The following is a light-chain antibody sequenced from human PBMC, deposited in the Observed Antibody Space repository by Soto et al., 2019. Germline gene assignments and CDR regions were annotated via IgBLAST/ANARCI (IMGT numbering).Light chain of an antibody. CDR1: QSVSSSF. Sequence: EIVLTQSPGTLSLSPGERATLSCRASQSVSSSFLAWYQQKPGQAPRLLIYGASTRATGIPDRFGGSGSGTDFTLTISRLEPEDFAVYYCQQYDSSPWTFGQGNKVEIK. CDR2: GAS. CDR3: QQYDSSPWT. J-gene: IGKJ1*01. V-gene: IGKV3-20*01.